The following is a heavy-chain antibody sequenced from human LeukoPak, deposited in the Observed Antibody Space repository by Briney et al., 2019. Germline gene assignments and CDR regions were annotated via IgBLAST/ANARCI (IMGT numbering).Heavy chain of an antibody. V-gene: IGHV3-21*01. J-gene: IGHJ4*02. CDR1: GFTFSDYS. D-gene: IGHD7-27*01. CDR2: ISGSGTHK. CDR3: ARDWALTK. Sequence: AGGSLRLSCAGSGFTFSDYSLGWVRQAPGKGLEWVSSISGSGTHKFYGDSVKGRFNISRDNAKNSLFLQMTSLRAEDTAVYYCARDWALTKWGQGTLVTVSS.